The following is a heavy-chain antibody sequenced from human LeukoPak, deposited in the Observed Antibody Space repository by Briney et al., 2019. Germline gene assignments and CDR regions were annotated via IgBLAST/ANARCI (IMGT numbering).Heavy chain of an antibody. CDR3: ASPRGDSGSYY. J-gene: IGHJ4*02. CDR1: GYTFTGYY. Sequence: ASVKVSCKASGYTFTGYYMHWVRQAPEQRPDWMGWINPHSGGTNYAQKFQGRVTMTRDTSISTAYMELSRLRSDDTAAYYCASPRGDSGSYYWGQGTLVTVSS. D-gene: IGHD1-26*01. V-gene: IGHV1-2*02. CDR2: INPHSGGT.